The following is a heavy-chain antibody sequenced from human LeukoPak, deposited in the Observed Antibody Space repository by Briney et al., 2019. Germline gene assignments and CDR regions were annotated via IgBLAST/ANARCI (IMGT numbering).Heavy chain of an antibody. V-gene: IGHV3-30*03. CDR3: ARVGYDSSGYYRYVYYYYYYMDV. CDR1: GFTFSSYG. Sequence: SGGSLRLSCAASGFTFSSYGMHWVRQAPGKGLEWVAVISYDGSNKYYADSVKGRFTISRDNSKNTLYLQMNSLRAEDTAVYYCARVGYDSSGYYRYVYYYYYYMDVWGKGTTVTISS. CDR2: ISYDGSNK. D-gene: IGHD3-22*01. J-gene: IGHJ6*03.